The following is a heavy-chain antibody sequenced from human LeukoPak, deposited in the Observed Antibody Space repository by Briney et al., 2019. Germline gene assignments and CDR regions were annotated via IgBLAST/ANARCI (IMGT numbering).Heavy chain of an antibody. V-gene: IGHV1-69*13. Sequence: ASVKVSCKASGGTFSSYAISWVRQAPGQGLEWMGGIIPIFGTANYAQKFQGRVTITADESTSTAYMELSSLRSEDKAVYYCARDGDYYGSGSPYYFDYWGQGTLVTVSS. CDR1: GGTFSSYA. D-gene: IGHD3-10*01. CDR2: IIPIFGTA. CDR3: ARDGDYYGSGSPYYFDY. J-gene: IGHJ4*02.